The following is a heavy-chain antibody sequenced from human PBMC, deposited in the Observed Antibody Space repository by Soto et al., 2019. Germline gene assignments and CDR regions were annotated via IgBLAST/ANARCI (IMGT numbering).Heavy chain of an antibody. CDR2: IYYSGST. J-gene: IGHJ3*02. Sequence: PSETLSLTCAVSGGSISNYYWSWIRQPPGKGLEWIGYIYYSGSTYYNPSLKSRVTISVDTSKNQFSLKLSSVTAADTAVYYCARVMRYFDPRAFDIWGQGTMVTVSS. D-gene: IGHD3-9*01. V-gene: IGHV4-30-4*01. CDR1: GGSISNYY. CDR3: ARVMRYFDPRAFDI.